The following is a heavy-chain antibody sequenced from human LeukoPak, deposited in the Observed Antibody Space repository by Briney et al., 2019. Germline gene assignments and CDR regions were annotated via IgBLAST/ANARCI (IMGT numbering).Heavy chain of an antibody. CDR3: YVESEYGDYDY. V-gene: IGHV4-59*11. CDR2: IYHSGST. Sequence: PSETLSLTCIVSGASISSHYWSWMRQPPGKGLEWIGYIYHSGSTKYNPSLKSRVAISVDTSKNQFSLKLRSMTAADTATYYCYVESEYGDYDYWGQGTLVAVSS. CDR1: GASISSHY. J-gene: IGHJ4*02. D-gene: IGHD4-17*01.